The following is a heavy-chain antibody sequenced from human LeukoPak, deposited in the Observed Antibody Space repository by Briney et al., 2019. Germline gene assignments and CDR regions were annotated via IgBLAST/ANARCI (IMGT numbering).Heavy chain of an antibody. CDR2: ISYDGSNK. Sequence: PGRSLRLSCAASGFTFSSYGMHWVRQAPGKGLEWVAVISYDGSNKYYADSVKGRFTNSRDNSKNTLYLQMNSLRAEDTAVYYCTKTTVTTFVYYYYGMDVWGQGTTVTVSS. V-gene: IGHV3-30*18. CDR1: GFTFSSYG. J-gene: IGHJ6*02. D-gene: IGHD4-17*01. CDR3: TKTTVTTFVYYYYGMDV.